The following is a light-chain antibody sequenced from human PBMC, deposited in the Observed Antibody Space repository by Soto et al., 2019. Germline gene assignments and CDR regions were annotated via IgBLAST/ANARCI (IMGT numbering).Light chain of an antibody. CDR2: EVT. J-gene: IGLJ1*01. CDR1: SSDVGFYNY. CDR3: CSYTTSGTRV. V-gene: IGLV2-14*01. Sequence: QSALTQPASVSGSPGQSIAISCTGSSSDVGFYNYVSWYQQHPGKVPKLIIYEVTKRPSGVSNRFSGSKSGNTASLTISGLQAEEEEDYYCCSYTTSGTRVFGSGTKVTVL.